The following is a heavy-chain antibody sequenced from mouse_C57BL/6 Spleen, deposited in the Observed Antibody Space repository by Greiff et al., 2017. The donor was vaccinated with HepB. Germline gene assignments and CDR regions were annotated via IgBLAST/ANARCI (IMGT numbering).Heavy chain of an antibody. J-gene: IGHJ3*01. D-gene: IGHD4-1*02. CDR3: TQLDFFAY. CDR2: IDPENGDT. CDR1: GFNIKDDY. Sequence: VQLQQSGAELVRPGASVKLSCTASGFNIKDDYMHWVKQRPEQGLEWIGWIDPENGDTEYASKFQGKATITADTSSNTAYLQLSSLTSEDTAVYYCTQLDFFAYWGQGTLVTVSA. V-gene: IGHV14-4*01.